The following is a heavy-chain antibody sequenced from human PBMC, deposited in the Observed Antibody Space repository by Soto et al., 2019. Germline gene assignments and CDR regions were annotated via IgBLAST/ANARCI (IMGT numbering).Heavy chain of an antibody. V-gene: IGHV3-30*18. CDR1: GFTFSSYG. CDR3: AKDLGGDFDY. CDR2: ISYDGSNK. D-gene: IGHD3-16*01. J-gene: IGHJ4*02. Sequence: QVQLVESGGGVVQPGRSLRLSCAASGFTFSSYGMHWVRQAPGKGLEWVAVISYDGSNKYYADSVKGRFTISRDNSKNTLYLKMNSLRAEDTAVYYCAKDLGGDFDYWGQGTLVTVSS.